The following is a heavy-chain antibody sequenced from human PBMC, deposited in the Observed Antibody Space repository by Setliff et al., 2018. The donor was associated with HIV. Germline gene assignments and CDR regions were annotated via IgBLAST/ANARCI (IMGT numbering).Heavy chain of an antibody. CDR3: AQLGMVDDFDY. Sequence: SETLSLTCTVSGDSVSSRSYYWSWIRQPPGKGLEWIGYIYYSGSTNYNPSFNSRVTISVDTSKNHFSLKLRSVTAADTAVYYCAQLGMVDDFDYWGQGTLVTVSS. CDR2: IYYSGST. CDR1: GDSVSSRSYY. J-gene: IGHJ4*02. D-gene: IGHD1-1*01. V-gene: IGHV4-61*03.